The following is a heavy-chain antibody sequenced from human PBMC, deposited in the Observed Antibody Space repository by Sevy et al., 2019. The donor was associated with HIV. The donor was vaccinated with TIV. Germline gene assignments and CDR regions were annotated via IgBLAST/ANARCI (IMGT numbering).Heavy chain of an antibody. D-gene: IGHD3-22*01. CDR2: ISGSGGSGTKT. V-gene: IGHV3-23*01. J-gene: IGHJ4*02. CDR1: GFTFSNYA. Sequence: GGSLRLSCAASGFTFSNYAMNWVRQAPGKGLEWVSGISGSGGSGTKTNYADSVKGRLTISRDDSKDWLFLQLNSLRAEDTAIYYCARKYDSSGYFDYWGQGTLVTVSS. CDR3: ARKYDSSGYFDY.